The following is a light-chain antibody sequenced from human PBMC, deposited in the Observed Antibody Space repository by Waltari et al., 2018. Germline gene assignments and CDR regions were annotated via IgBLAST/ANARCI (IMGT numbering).Light chain of an antibody. Sequence: SYVLTQPPSVSVAPGETARITRGGNNIESKSVHWYRQRPGQAPVLVISYDSDRPSGIPERFSGSNSGNTATLTISRVEAGDEADYYCQVWDANTDPGVFGTGTEVTVL. CDR3: QVWDANTDPGV. V-gene: IGLV3-21*01. CDR2: YDS. CDR1: NIESKS. J-gene: IGLJ1*01.